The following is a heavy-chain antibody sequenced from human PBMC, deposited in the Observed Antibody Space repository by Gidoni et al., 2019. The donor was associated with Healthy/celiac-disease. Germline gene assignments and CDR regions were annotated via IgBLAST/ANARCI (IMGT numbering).Heavy chain of an antibody. Sequence: QLQLQESGPGLVKPSETLSLTCTVSGGSISSSSYYWGWIRQPPGKGLEWIGSIYYSGSTYYNPSLKSRVTISVDTSKNQFSLKLSSVTAADTAVYYCARQALVGATLGSISRWGQGTLVTVSS. D-gene: IGHD1-26*01. CDR1: GGSISSSSYY. CDR3: ARQALVGATLGSISR. J-gene: IGHJ4*02. CDR2: IYYSGST. V-gene: IGHV4-39*01.